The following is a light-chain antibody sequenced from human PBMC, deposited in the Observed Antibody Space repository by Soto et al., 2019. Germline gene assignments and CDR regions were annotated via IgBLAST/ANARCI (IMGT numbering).Light chain of an antibody. V-gene: IGKV1-17*01. CDR1: QGIRND. CDR2: AAS. J-gene: IGKJ3*01. CDR3: PKSNCAPYT. Sequence: EIEMTLTPSSLSASVGDRVTITCRASQGIRNDLGWYQQKPGKAPKRLIYAASSLQSGVPSRFSGSGSGTDFTLTIISLQAEDGAPYYCPKSNCAPYTFGPGTKVDIK.